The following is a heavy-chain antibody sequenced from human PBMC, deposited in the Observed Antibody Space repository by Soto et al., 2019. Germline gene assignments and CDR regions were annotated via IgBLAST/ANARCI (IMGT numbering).Heavy chain of an antibody. V-gene: IGHV4-31*03. J-gene: IGHJ6*02. CDR3: ARVAVRGDYYYYGMDV. D-gene: IGHD3-10*01. CDR1: GGSISSGGYY. CDR2: IYYSGST. Sequence: SDTLSLTCTVSGGSISSGGYYWSWIRQHPGKGLEWIGYIYYSGSTYYNPSLKSRVTISVDTSKNQFSLKLSSVTAADTAVYYCARVAVRGDYYYYGMDVWGQGTTVTVSS.